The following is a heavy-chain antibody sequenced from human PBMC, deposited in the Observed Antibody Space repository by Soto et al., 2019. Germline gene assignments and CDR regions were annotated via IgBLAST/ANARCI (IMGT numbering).Heavy chain of an antibody. J-gene: IGHJ5*02. CDR3: ARAMDYAMTSKSNWFDP. V-gene: IGHV3-30-3*01. D-gene: IGHD2-8*01. Sequence: QVQLVESGGGVVQPGRSLRLSCAASGFTFRTYAMHWVRQAPGKGLEWVAVISYDENNRYYTDSVKGRFTISRDNSKNTLYLEVNSLRAEDTAVYYCARAMDYAMTSKSNWFDPWGQGTLVTVSS. CDR1: GFTFRTYA. CDR2: ISYDENNR.